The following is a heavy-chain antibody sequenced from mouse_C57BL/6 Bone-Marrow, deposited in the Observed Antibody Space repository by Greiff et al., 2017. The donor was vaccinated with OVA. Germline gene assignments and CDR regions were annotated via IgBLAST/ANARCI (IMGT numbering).Heavy chain of an antibody. CDR2: IDPNSGGT. CDR1: GYTFTSYW. Sequence: QVQLKQPGAELVKPGASVKLSCKASGYTFTSYWMHWVKQRPGRGLEWIGRIDPNSGGTKYNEKFKSKATLTVDKPSSTAYMQLSSLTSEDSAVYYCARWGRLGRGFAYWGQGTLVTVSA. D-gene: IGHD4-1*01. CDR3: ARWGRLGRGFAY. V-gene: IGHV1-72*01. J-gene: IGHJ3*01.